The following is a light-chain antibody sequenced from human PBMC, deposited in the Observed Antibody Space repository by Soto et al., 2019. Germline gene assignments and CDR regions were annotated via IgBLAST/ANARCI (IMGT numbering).Light chain of an antibody. V-gene: IGKV3-20*01. J-gene: IGKJ2*01. CDR3: QQYGSTPRT. CDR2: GAS. CDR1: QSVKNSY. Sequence: EIVLTQSPGTLSLSPGERATLSCRASQSVKNSYLAWYQQKPGQAPRLLIYGASTRATGIPGRFSGSGSGTDFTLTISRLEPEDFAVYYCQQYGSTPRTFGQGTKLEIK.